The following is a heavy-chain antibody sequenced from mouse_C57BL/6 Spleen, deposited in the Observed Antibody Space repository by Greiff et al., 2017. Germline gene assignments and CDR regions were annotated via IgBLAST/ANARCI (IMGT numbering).Heavy chain of an antibody. Sequence: EVKLVESGEGLVKPGGSLKLSCAASGFTFSSYAMSWVRQTPEKRLEWVAYISSGGDYIYYADTVKGRFTLPRDNATSTPYLQLSSLKSEDKATYYCTRDLCYGSSDYLDYWGQGTTVTVSS. D-gene: IGHD1-1*01. CDR1: GFTFSSYA. CDR3: TRDLCYGSSDYLDY. V-gene: IGHV5-9-1*02. CDR2: ISSGGDYI. J-gene: IGHJ2*01.